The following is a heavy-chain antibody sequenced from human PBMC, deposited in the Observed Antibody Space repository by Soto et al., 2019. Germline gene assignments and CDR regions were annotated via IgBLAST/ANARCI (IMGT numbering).Heavy chain of an antibody. V-gene: IGHV3-7*02. D-gene: IGHD1-1*01. CDR2: IKQDGSEK. Sequence: PGGSLRLSCAASGFTFSSYWMSWVRQAPGKGLEWVANIKQDGSEKYYVDSVKGRFTISRDNAKNSLYLQMNSLRAEDTAVYYCARYNWGAMGAFDIWGQGTMVTVSS. J-gene: IGHJ3*02. CDR1: GFTFSSYW. CDR3: ARYNWGAMGAFDI.